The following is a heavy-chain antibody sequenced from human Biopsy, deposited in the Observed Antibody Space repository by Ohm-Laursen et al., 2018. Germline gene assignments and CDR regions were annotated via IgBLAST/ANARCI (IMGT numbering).Heavy chain of an antibody. Sequence: ASVKVSCKAPEGTFSNYGVDWVRQAPGQGLEWLGGNIPILGTGNYAQKFQDRVTVAADTSTSTATMELRSLRSDDTAVYYCATKLTGYFHHWGQGTLVIVSS. CDR1: EGTFSNYG. CDR3: ATKLTGYFHH. D-gene: IGHD3-9*01. J-gene: IGHJ1*01. V-gene: IGHV1-69*06. CDR2: NIPILGTG.